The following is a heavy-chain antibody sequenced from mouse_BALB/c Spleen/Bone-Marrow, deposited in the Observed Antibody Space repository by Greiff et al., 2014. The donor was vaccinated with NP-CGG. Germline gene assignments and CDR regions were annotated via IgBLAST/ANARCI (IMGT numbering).Heavy chain of an antibody. V-gene: IGHV1-20*02. J-gene: IGHJ3*01. Sequence: EVQGVESGPELVKPGASVKISCKASGYSFTGYFLNWVMQSHGKRLEWIGRINPYNGDAFYSQKFKGKATLTVDKSSSTAHMELRSLASEDSAVYYCSISRDGWFTYWGQGTLVTVSA. CDR2: INPYNGDA. CDR1: GYSFTGYF. CDR3: SISRDGWFTY.